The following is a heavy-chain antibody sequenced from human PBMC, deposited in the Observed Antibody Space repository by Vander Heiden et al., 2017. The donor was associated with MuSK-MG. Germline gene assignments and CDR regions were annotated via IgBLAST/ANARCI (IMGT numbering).Heavy chain of an antibody. V-gene: IGHV1-24*01. J-gene: IGHJ6*03. D-gene: IGHD3-10*01. CDR1: GYTLTELS. CDR3: ATDSYGSGSYHTGYYYMDV. CDR2: VDPEDGET. Sequence: QVQLVQSGAEVKKPGASVKVSCKVSGYTLTELSMHWVRQAPGKGLEWMGGVDPEDGETIYAQKFQGRVTMTEDTSTDTAYMELSSLRSEDTAVYYCATDSYGSGSYHTGYYYMDVWGKGTTVTVSS.